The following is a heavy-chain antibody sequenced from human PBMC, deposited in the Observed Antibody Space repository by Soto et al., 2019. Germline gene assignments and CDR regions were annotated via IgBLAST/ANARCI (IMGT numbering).Heavy chain of an antibody. D-gene: IGHD3-3*01. V-gene: IGHV1-69*06. CDR1: GGTFSSYA. CDR2: IIPIFGTA. Sequence: GASVKVSCKASGGTFSSYAISWVRQAPGQGLEWMGGIIPIFGTADYAQKFQGRVTMTEDTSTDTAYMELSSLRSEDTAVYYCATQPRPRTQFSALAEKNYDFWSGSPYYYYGMDVWGQGTTVTVSS. CDR3: ATQPRPRTQFSALAEKNYDFWSGSPYYYYGMDV. J-gene: IGHJ6*02.